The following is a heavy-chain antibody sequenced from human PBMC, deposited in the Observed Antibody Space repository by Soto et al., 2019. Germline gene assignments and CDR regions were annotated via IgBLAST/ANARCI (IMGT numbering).Heavy chain of an antibody. J-gene: IGHJ6*03. V-gene: IGHV3-64*01. CDR2: ISSNGVGT. CDR3: ARRSRPDFYYLDV. CDR1: GFTLSGYA. D-gene: IGHD6-6*01. Sequence: EVQLAESGGGLAQPGGSLRLSCAASGFTLSGYAMDWFRQAPGKGLEYVSGISSNGVGTYYANSVQGRFTISRDNSKITVYLQMGSLRHEDMAVYYCARRSRPDFYYLDVWGKGNTVTVSS.